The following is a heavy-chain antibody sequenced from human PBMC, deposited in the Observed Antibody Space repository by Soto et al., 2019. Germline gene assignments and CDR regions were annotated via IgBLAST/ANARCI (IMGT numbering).Heavy chain of an antibody. J-gene: IGHJ4*02. D-gene: IGHD6-19*01. Sequence: PSETLTLTCTVSGGSIISGDYYWSWIRQPPGKGLEWIGYIYYSGSTYYNPSLKSRVTISVDTSKNQFSLKLSSVTAADTAVYYCARSDGCYWGQGTLVTVSA. CDR2: IYYSGST. CDR1: GGSIISGDYY. V-gene: IGHV4-30-4*01. CDR3: ARSDGCY.